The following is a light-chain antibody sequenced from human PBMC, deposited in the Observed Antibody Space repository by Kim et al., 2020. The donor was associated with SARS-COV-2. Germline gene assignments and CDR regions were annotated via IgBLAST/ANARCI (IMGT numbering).Light chain of an antibody. J-gene: IGLJ2*01. V-gene: IGLV4-69*01. CDR2: LNSDGSH. CDR3: QTWGTGAKGV. CDR1: SGHSSYA. Sequence: SASLGASVKLTCTLSSGHSSYAIAWHQQQPEKGPRYLMKLNSDGSHSKGDGIPDRFSGSSSGAERYLTISSLQSEDEADYYCQTWGTGAKGVFGGG.